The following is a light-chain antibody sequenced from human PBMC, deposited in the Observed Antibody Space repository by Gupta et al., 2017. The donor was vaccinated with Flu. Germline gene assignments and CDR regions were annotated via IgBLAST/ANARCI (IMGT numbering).Light chain of an antibody. CDR3: QQRGNWPPT. V-gene: IGKV3-11*01. Sequence: EIVLTQSPATLSLSPGQRATLSCRASQSVSKYLVWYQQKPGQAPRILIYDASNRATGIPARFSGSGSGTDFTLTISSLEPEDFAVYDCQQRGNWPPTFGGGTKVEIK. CDR1: QSVSKY. J-gene: IGKJ4*01. CDR2: DAS.